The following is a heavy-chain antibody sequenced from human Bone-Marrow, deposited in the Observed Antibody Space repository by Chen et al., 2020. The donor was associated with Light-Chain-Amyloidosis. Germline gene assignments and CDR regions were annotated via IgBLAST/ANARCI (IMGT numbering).Heavy chain of an antibody. Sequence: DVQLVESGGGVAQPGGSLGLSCEVSGFIFENYAMHWVRQVPGKGLEWLCLISGDGGNTDYADSVKGRFIVSRDKSKNSLYLQMNSLRAEDTAFYYCAKDKPGVFANWGQGTLVTVSS. CDR3: AKDKPGVFAN. V-gene: IGHV3-43*02. D-gene: IGHD2-8*01. CDR1: GFIFENYA. J-gene: IGHJ4*02. CDR2: ISGDGGNT.